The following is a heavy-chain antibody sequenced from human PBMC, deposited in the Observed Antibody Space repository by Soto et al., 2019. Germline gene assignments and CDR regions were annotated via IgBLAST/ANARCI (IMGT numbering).Heavy chain of an antibody. Sequence: GGSLRLSCAASGFTFSSYAMSWVRQAPGKGLEWVSAIYSGGSTYYADSVKGRFTISRHNSKNTLYLQMNSLRAEDTAVYYCASLDSSSSYDYYYYMDVWGKGTTVTVSS. D-gene: IGHD6-6*01. CDR1: GFTFSSYA. CDR2: IYSGGST. CDR3: ASLDSSSSYDYYYYMDV. V-gene: IGHV3-53*04. J-gene: IGHJ6*03.